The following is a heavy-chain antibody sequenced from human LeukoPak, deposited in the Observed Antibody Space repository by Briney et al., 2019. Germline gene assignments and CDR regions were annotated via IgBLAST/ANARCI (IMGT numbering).Heavy chain of an antibody. CDR3: ARELRVGELIY. J-gene: IGHJ4*02. V-gene: IGHV1-18*04. D-gene: IGHD1-26*01. CDR2: ISAYNGNT. CDR1: GYTFTGYH. Sequence: ASVKVSCKASGYTFTGYHIHWVRQAPGQGLEWMGRISAYNGNTNYAQKLQGRVTMTTDTSTSTAYMEQRSLRSDDTAVYYCARELRVGELIYWGQGTLVTVSS.